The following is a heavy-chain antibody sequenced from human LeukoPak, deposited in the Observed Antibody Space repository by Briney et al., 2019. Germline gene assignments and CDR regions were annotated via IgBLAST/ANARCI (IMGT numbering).Heavy chain of an antibody. CDR3: ARDPSNTSGRNQYFDL. J-gene: IGHJ2*01. D-gene: IGHD6-19*01. CDR2: ISAFNGDT. CDR1: GYTFNHHG. Sequence: GASVKVSCKASGYTFNHHGINWVRQAPGQGPEWMGWISAFNGDTIYAQKFQDRVTLTKDTSTTTAYMDLRSLTSDDTALYFCARDPSNTSGRNQYFDLWGPGTLVTVSS. V-gene: IGHV1-18*01.